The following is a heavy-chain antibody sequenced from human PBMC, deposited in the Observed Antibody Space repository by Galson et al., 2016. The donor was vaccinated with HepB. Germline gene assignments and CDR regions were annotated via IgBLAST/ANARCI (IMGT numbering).Heavy chain of an antibody. CDR1: GGSISSSSYY. CDR2: IYYSGST. D-gene: IGHD3-10*01. V-gene: IGHV4-39*01. CDR3: ARHDDYGSRLFDP. Sequence: ETLSLTCTVSGGSISSSSYYWGWIRQPPGKGLEWIGNIYYSGSTYYNPSLKSRVTISVDTSKNQFSLKLSSLTAADTAVYYCARHDDYGSRLFDPWGQGTLVTVSS. J-gene: IGHJ5*02.